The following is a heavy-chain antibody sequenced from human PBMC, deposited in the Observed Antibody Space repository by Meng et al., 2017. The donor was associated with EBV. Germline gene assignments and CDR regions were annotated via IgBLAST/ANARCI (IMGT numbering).Heavy chain of an antibody. CDR3: ASESGRGYTPDY. V-gene: IGHV1-69*01. CDR2: FLPRLGAP. Sequence: QVQLVQCEAEVKKPGASVKVSCKTSGGPFRYYAISWVRQAPEQGLEWLGGFLPRLGAPNYAQKFHGRVKITADESTSTHYMDLSSLRSEDTAIYYCASESGRGYTPDYWGQGTLAPSPQ. J-gene: IGHJ4*02. D-gene: IGHD3-10*01. CDR1: GGPFRYYA.